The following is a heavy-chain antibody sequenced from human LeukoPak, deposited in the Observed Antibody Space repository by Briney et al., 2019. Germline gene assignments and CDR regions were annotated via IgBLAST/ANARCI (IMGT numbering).Heavy chain of an antibody. D-gene: IGHD6-13*01. CDR3: ASWALAAAGSPPAVAGTGQDY. V-gene: IGHV4-34*01. CDR2: INHSGST. J-gene: IGHJ4*02. Sequence: SETLSLTCAAYGWSFSGYYWSWIRQPPGKGLEWVGEINHSGSTNYNASLKSRVTISVDTSKNQFSLKLNSVTAADTAVYYCASWALAAAGSPPAVAGTGQDYWGQGTLVTVSS. CDR1: GWSFSGYY.